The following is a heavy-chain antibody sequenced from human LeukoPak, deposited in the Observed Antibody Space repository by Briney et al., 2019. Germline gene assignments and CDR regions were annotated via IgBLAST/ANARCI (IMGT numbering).Heavy chain of an antibody. Sequence: SETLSLTCTVSGGSISSYYWSWIRQPPGKGLEWIGYIYYSGSTNYNPSLKSRVTISVDTSKNQFSLKLSSVTAADTAVYYCMSGKPLGFDYWGQGTLVTVSS. CDR3: MSGKPLGFDY. V-gene: IGHV4-59*13. D-gene: IGHD1-26*01. J-gene: IGHJ4*02. CDR2: IYYSGST. CDR1: GGSISSYY.